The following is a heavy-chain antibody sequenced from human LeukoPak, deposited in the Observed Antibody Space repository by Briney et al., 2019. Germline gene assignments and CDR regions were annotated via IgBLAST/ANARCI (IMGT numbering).Heavy chain of an antibody. D-gene: IGHD3-10*01. Sequence: GGSQRPSCAASGFTFSSYAMSWVRQAPGKGLEWVAVISYDGSNKYYADSVKGRFTISRDNSKNTLYLQMNSLRAEDTAVYYCARAGSGSYYRVFDYWGQGTLVTVSS. CDR3: ARAGSGSYYRVFDY. J-gene: IGHJ4*02. CDR2: ISYDGSNK. V-gene: IGHV3-30-3*01. CDR1: GFTFSSYA.